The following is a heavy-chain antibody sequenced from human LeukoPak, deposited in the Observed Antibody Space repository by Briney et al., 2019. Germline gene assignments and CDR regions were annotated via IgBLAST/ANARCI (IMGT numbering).Heavy chain of an antibody. V-gene: IGHV4-61*08. J-gene: IGHJ4*02. CDR1: GGSISSGGYY. CDR3: ARDPADSGANSWAFDY. Sequence: SETLSLTCTVSGGSISSGGYYWIWIRQHPGKGLEWIGYIYYSGSTNYNPSLKSRVTISVDTSKNQFSLKLSSVTAADTAVYYCARDPADSGANSWAFDYWGQGILVTVSS. CDR2: IYYSGST. D-gene: IGHD4-23*01.